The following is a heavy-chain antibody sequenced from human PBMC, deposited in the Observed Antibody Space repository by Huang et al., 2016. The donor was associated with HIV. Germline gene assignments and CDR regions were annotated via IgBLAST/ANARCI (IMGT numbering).Heavy chain of an antibody. Sequence: QVQLVQSGAEVKKPGASVKVSCKASGYTFTSYAMEWVRQAPGQRLEWMGWIKAGNGNTKYSQKFQGRGTITRDTSASTAYMELSSLRSEDMAVYYCARAYDILTGYYPDAFDIWGQGTMVTVSS. V-gene: IGHV1-3*01. D-gene: IGHD3-9*01. CDR3: ARAYDILTGYYPDAFDI. CDR2: IKAGNGNT. J-gene: IGHJ3*02. CDR1: GYTFTSYA.